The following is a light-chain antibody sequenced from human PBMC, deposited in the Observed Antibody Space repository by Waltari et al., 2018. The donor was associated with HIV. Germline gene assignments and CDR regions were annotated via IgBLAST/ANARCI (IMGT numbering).Light chain of an antibody. Sequence: QSALTQPPSASGPPVQSVTISCTGTTNDIAASNLVSRYQQHPAKAPRLIISEVNKRPSVVPDRFSGSKSGTTASLTVPRLQAENEATSFRSSDGGTSDGGTNACYFVFGVGTKLTVL. J-gene: IGLJ2*01. CDR1: TNDIAASNL. V-gene: IGLV2-8*01. CDR2: EVN. CDR3: SSDGGTSDGGTNACYFV.